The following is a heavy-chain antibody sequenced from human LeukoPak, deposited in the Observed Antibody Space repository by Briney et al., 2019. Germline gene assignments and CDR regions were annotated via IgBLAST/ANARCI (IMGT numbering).Heavy chain of an antibody. CDR2: ISGGGDST. J-gene: IGHJ6*02. Sequence: GGSLRLSCAASGFTFSSYAMSWVRQAPGKGLEWVSAISGGGDSTFYADSVKGRFTISRDNSKNTLYLQMSSLRAEGTAIYYCAKEEYSTRYYYYGMDVWGQGTTVTVSS. CDR1: GFTFSSYA. V-gene: IGHV3-23*01. D-gene: IGHD2-2*01. CDR3: AKEEYSTRYYYYGMDV.